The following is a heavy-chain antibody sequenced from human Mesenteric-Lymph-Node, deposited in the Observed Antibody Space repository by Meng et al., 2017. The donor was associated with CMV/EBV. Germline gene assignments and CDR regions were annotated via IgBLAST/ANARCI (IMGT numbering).Heavy chain of an antibody. CDR2: INHSGST. Sequence: SETLSLTCAVYGGSFSGYYWSWIRQPPGKGLEWIGEINHSGSTNYNPSLKSRVTISVDTSKNQFSLKLSSVTAADTAVYYCARDRPDRYCSSTSCYLVYYGMDVWGQGTTVTVSS. CDR3: ARDRPDRYCSSTSCYLVYYGMDV. D-gene: IGHD2-2*01. CDR1: GGSFSGYY. V-gene: IGHV4-34*01. J-gene: IGHJ6*02.